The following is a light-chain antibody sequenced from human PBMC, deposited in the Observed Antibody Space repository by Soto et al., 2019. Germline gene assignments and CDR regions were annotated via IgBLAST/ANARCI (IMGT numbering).Light chain of an antibody. CDR1: QGISSA. CDR3: QQYNKYPLT. Sequence: IQMTQSPSSLSASVGDRVTITCRASQGISSALAWYQQKPGKAPNLLIYDASNLGSGVPSRFSGSGSGTDFTLTISSLQPEDFATYYCQQYNKYPLTVGGGTKVDIK. J-gene: IGKJ4*01. V-gene: IGKV1D-13*01. CDR2: DAS.